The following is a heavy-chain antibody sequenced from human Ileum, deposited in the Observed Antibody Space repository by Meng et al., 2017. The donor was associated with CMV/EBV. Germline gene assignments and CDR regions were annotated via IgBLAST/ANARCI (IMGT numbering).Heavy chain of an antibody. D-gene: IGHD3-10*01. J-gene: IGHJ5*01. V-gene: IGHV4-39*01. CDR2: IYHSGST. CDR3: ARRNRGAVGS. CDR1: GASISSVTYW. Sequence: SETLSLTCTVSGASISSVTYWWDWIRQSPGKGLEWIGTIYHSGSTYHNPSLESRVTISVDTSKNQFSLKLTSVTATDTAVYYCARRNRGAVGSWGLGILVTVSS.